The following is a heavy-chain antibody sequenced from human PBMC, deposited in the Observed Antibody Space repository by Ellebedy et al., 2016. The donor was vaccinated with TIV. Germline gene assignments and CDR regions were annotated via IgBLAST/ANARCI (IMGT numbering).Heavy chain of an antibody. D-gene: IGHD6-19*01. V-gene: IGHV4-39*07. CDR1: GGSISSSSYY. CDR2: IYYSGST. CDR3: ARDGSQWLALAD. Sequence: SETLSLXXTVSGGSISSSSYYWGWIRQPPGKGLEWIGSIYYSGSTYYNPSLKSRVTISVDTSKNQFSLKLNSVTAADTAVYYCARDGSQWLALADWGQGTLVTVSS. J-gene: IGHJ4*02.